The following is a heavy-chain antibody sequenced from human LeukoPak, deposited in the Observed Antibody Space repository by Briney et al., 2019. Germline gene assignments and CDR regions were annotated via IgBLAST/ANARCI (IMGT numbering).Heavy chain of an antibody. V-gene: IGHV1-69*05. CDR3: ARVRGGYCSSTSCYSDAFDI. Sequence: ASVKVSCKASGGTFSSYAISWVRQAPGQGLEWMGGIIPIFGTANYAQKFQGRVTITTDESTSTAYMELSSLGSEDTAVYYCARVRGGYCSSTSCYSDAFDIWGQGTMVTVSS. D-gene: IGHD2-2*01. CDR1: GGTFSSYA. J-gene: IGHJ3*02. CDR2: IIPIFGTA.